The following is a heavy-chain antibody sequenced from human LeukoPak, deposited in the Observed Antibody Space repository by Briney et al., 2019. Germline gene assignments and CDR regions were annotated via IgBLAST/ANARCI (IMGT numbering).Heavy chain of an antibody. CDR1: GFTFSSYA. Sequence: PGGSLRLSCAASGFTFSSYAMSWVRQAPGKGLEWVSGISGSGGSTYYAGSVKGRFTISRDNFKNTLYLQMNSLRAEDTALYYCASAPATIAVAGPFDYWGQGTLVIVSS. J-gene: IGHJ4*02. CDR2: ISGSGGST. V-gene: IGHV3-23*01. D-gene: IGHD6-19*01. CDR3: ASAPATIAVAGPFDY.